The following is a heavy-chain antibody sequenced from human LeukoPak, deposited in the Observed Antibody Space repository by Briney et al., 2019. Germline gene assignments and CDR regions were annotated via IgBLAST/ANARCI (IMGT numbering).Heavy chain of an antibody. D-gene: IGHD4-17*01. CDR3: ARGTMTTTLENWFDP. CDR1: GGTFSSYA. CDR2: IIPILGIA. V-gene: IGHV1-69*04. J-gene: IGHJ5*02. Sequence: SVKVSCKASGGTFSSYAISWGRQAPGQGLEWMGRIIPILGIANYAQKFQGRVTITADKSTSTAYMELSSLRSEDTAVYYCARGTMTTTLENWFDPWGQGTLVTVSS.